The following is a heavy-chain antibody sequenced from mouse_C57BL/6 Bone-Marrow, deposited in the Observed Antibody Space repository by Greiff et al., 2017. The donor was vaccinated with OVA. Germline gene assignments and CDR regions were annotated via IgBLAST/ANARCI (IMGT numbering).Heavy chain of an antibody. CDR1: GYTFTDYY. CDR3: ARLDDYDEVPYAMDY. J-gene: IGHJ4*01. CDR2: INPYNGGT. V-gene: IGHV1-19*01. Sequence: EVKLQESGPVLVKPGASVKMSCKASGYTFTDYYMNWVKQSHGKSLEWIGVINPYNGGTSYNQKFKGKATLTVDKSSSTAYMELNSLTSEDSAVYYCARLDDYDEVPYAMDYWGQGTSVTVSS. D-gene: IGHD2-4*01.